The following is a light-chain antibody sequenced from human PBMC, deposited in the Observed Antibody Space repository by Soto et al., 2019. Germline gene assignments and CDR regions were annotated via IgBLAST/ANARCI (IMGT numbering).Light chain of an antibody. CDR1: SSDVGGYNY. CDR2: DVS. CDR3: SSYTSSSTYV. V-gene: IGLV2-14*01. Sequence: QSALTQPASVSASPGQSITISCTGNSSDVGGYNYVSWYQQHPGKAPKVMIYDVSNRPSGVSNRFSGSKSGNTAFLIIFWLQAEDEADNYCSSYTSSSTYVFGTGTKVTVL. J-gene: IGLJ1*01.